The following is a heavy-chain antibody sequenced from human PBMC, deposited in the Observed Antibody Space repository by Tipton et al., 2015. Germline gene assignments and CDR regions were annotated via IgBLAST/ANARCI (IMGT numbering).Heavy chain of an antibody. CDR2: TYYRSNWNN. Sequence: GLVKPSQTLSLTCAISGDSVSSNTAAWHWIRQSPSRGLEWLGRTYYRSNWNNDYAVSVKSRITITPDTSKNQFTLHLNSVTPDDTAMYYCASPSLPHDRGDYYFQSWGQGSLVTVSS. V-gene: IGHV6-1*01. CDR3: ASPSLPHDRGDYYFQS. D-gene: IGHD2-21*02. J-gene: IGHJ4*02. CDR1: GDSVSSNTAA.